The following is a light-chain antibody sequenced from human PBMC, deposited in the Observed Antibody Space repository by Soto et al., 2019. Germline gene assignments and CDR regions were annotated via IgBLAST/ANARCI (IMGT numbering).Light chain of an antibody. CDR1: QSISSY. Sequence: DIQMTQSPSSLSASVGDRVTITCRASQSISSYLNWYQQKPGKAPKLLIYAASSLQSGVPSRFSGSGSGADFTLTISSLQPEDFATYFCQQTYISPWTFGQGTKVDIK. V-gene: IGKV1-39*01. CDR2: AAS. CDR3: QQTYISPWT. J-gene: IGKJ1*01.